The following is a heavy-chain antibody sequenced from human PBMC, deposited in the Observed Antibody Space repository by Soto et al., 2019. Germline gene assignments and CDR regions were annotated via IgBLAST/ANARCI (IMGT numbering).Heavy chain of an antibody. CDR3: ARVAVVVPAAIGDYFDY. J-gene: IGHJ4*02. V-gene: IGHV3-7*01. D-gene: IGHD2-2*01. CDR2: IKQDGSEK. CDR1: GFTFSSYW. Sequence: GGSLRLSCAASGFTFSSYWMSWVRQAPGKGLEWVANIKQDGSEKYYVDSVKGRFTISRDNAKNSLYLQMNSLRAEDTAVYYCARVAVVVPAAIGDYFDYWGQGTLVTVSS.